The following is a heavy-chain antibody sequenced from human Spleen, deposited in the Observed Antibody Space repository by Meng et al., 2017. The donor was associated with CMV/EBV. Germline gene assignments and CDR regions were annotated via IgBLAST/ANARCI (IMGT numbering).Heavy chain of an antibody. D-gene: IGHD3-10*01. CDR1: GFTFDDYG. CDR2: INWEGIST. J-gene: IGHJ5*02. Sequence: GESLKISCAASGFTFDDYGMSWVRQAPGKGLEWVSGINWEGISTGYVDSVKGRYTISRENAKKYLYLQMKSLRAEDTALYYCARVIGSGRYSGWFDTWGQGTLVTVSS. CDR3: ARVIGSGRYSGWFDT. V-gene: IGHV3-20*04.